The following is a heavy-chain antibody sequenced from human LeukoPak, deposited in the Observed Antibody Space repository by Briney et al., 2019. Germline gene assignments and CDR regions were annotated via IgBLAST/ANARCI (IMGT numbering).Heavy chain of an antibody. CDR1: GFTFRNFV. V-gene: IGHV3-30*03. D-gene: IGHD1-26*01. CDR2: ILNDGSNT. Sequence: GRSLRLSCAASGFTFRNFVMHWVRQAPGKGLEWVAGILNDGSNTDYADSVKGRFTVSRDNSENTLYLQMNSLRDEDTAVYYCASSGSYYDYFDYWGQGTLVTVSS. CDR3: ASSGSYYDYFDY. J-gene: IGHJ4*02.